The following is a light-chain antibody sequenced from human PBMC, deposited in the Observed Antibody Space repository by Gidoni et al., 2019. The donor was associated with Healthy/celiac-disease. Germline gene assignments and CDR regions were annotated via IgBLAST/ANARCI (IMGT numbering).Light chain of an antibody. CDR3: QQRSNWPPGFT. CDR2: DAS. CDR1: QSVSSY. J-gene: IGKJ3*01. Sequence: DIVLTQSPATLSLSPGERATLSCRASQSVSSYLAWSQQNPGQAPRLLIYDASNRATCIPARFSGSGCGTDFTLTIISLEPEDFAVYYCQQRSNWPPGFTFGPGTKVEIK. V-gene: IGKV3-11*01.